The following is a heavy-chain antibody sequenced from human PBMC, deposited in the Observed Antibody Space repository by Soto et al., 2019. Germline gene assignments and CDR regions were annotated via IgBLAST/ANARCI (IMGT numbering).Heavy chain of an antibody. CDR2: ISAYNGNT. CDR3: ARAALYCSSTSCYYYYGMDV. CDR1: GYTFTSYG. D-gene: IGHD2-2*01. V-gene: IGHV1-18*04. Sequence: GASVKVSCKASGYTFTSYGISWLRQAPGQGLEWMGWISAYNGNTNYAQKLQGRVTMTTDTSTSTAYMELRSLRSDDTAVYYCARAALYCSSTSCYYYYGMDVWGQGTTVTVS. J-gene: IGHJ6*02.